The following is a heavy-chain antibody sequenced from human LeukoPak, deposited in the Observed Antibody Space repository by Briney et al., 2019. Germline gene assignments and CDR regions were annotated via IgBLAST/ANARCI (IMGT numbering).Heavy chain of an antibody. Sequence: GGSLRLSCAASGSTFSTYTMNWVRQAPGKGLEWVSSITISSRYIYYADSVKGRFTISRDNAKNSLFLHMNSLRAEDTAVYYCAREDASGSYYRSLDYWGQGTLVTVSS. V-gene: IGHV3-21*01. CDR1: GSTFSTYT. CDR3: AREDASGSYYRSLDY. D-gene: IGHD3-10*01. J-gene: IGHJ4*02. CDR2: ITISSRYI.